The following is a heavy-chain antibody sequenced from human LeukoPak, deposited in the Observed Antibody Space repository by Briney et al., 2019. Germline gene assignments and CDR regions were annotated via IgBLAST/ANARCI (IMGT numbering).Heavy chain of an antibody. J-gene: IGHJ4*02. CDR1: GYTFTNYY. CDR3: ARGPELSIHLVDY. Sequence: ASVKVSCKASGYTFTNYYIHWVRQAPGQGLEWMGVINPRSGNTAYAQKFQGRITVARDTSASTVYMDLSSLRSEDTGVYYCARGPELSIHLVDYWGQGTLVTASS. D-gene: IGHD2-15*01. CDR2: INPRSGNT. V-gene: IGHV1-46*01.